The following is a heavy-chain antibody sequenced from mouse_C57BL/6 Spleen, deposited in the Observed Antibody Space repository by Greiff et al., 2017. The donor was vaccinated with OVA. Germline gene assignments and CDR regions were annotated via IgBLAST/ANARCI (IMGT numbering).Heavy chain of an antibody. J-gene: IGHJ1*03. CDR1: GFSLTSYG. CDR2: IWSDGST. Sequence: QVQLKESGPGLVAPSQSLSITCTVSGFSLTSYGVHWVRQPPGKGLEWLVVIWSDGSTTYNSALKSRLSIRKDNSKSQVFLKMISLQTDDTAMYYWARQTPYGNYWYFDVWGTGTTVTVSS. V-gene: IGHV2-6-1*01. D-gene: IGHD2-1*01. CDR3: ARQTPYGNYWYFDV.